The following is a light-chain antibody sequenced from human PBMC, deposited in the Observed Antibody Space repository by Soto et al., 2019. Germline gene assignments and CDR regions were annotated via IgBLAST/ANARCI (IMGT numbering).Light chain of an antibody. CDR1: SSDVGGYNY. CDR2: EVS. CDR3: SSYAGSNNHVV. J-gene: IGLJ2*01. V-gene: IGLV2-8*01. Sequence: QSALTQPTSASGSPGQSVTISCTGTSSDVGGYNYVSWYQQHQGKAPKFMIYEVSKRPSGVPDRFSGSKSGNTASLTVSGLQAEDEADYYCSSYAGSNNHVVFGGGTKLTVL.